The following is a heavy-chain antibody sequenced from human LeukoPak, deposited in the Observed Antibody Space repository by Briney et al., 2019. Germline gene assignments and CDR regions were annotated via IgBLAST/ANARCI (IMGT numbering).Heavy chain of an antibody. D-gene: IGHD6-19*01. CDR3: ARDVLEQWLHGWYLDY. Sequence: GGSLRLSCAASGFTFSSYSMNWVRQAPRKGLEWVSSISSSSSYIYYADSVKGRFTISRDNAKNSLYLQMNSLRAEDTAVYYCARDVLEQWLHGWYLDYWGRGTLVTVSS. CDR2: ISSSSSYI. CDR1: GFTFSSYS. J-gene: IGHJ4*02. V-gene: IGHV3-21*01.